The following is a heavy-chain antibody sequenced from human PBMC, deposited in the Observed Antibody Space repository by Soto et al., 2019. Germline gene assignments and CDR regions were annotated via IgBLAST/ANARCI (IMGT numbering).Heavy chain of an antibody. CDR2: IYYSGST. Sequence: PSETLSLTCTVSGGSISSSSYYWGWIRQPPGKGLEWIGSIYYSGSTYYNPSLKSRVTISVDTSKNQFSLKLSSVTAADTAVYYCARNGYSNGWYHFDYWGQGILVTVSS. CDR3: ARNGYSNGWYHFDY. CDR1: GGSISSSSYY. J-gene: IGHJ4*02. V-gene: IGHV4-39*01. D-gene: IGHD6-19*01.